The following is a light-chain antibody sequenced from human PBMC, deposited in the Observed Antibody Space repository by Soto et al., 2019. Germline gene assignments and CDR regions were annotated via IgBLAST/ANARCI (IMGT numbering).Light chain of an antibody. J-gene: IGLJ7*01. Sequence: QSVLTQPASVSGSPGQSITISCTGTSSDVGSHNLVSWYQQHPGQAPKRMIYEVSKRPLGVSARFSASKSGNPASLTISGLQAEDEADYYCCSYGGSRAVFGGGTKLTVL. CDR1: SSDVGSHNL. CDR2: EVS. V-gene: IGLV2-23*02. CDR3: CSYGGSRAV.